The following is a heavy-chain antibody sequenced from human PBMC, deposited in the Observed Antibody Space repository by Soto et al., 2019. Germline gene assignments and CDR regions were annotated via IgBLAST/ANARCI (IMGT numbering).Heavy chain of an antibody. CDR2: IYLDDSK. D-gene: IGHD4-17*01. CDR3: AHKGYGDYPLDY. J-gene: IGHJ4*02. Sequence: QITLKESGPTLVKPTQTLTLTCTFSGFSLSTSGVGVGWISQPPGKALEWLAVIYLDDSKHYSPSLESRLTITKDTSKNQVVLTMTNMDPVDTATYYCAHKGYGDYPLDYWCQGTLGTVSS. CDR1: GFSLSTSGVG. V-gene: IGHV2-5*02.